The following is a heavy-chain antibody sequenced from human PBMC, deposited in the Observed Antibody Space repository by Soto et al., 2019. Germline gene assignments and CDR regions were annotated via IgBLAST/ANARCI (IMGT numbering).Heavy chain of an antibody. Sequence: QVQLVQSGAEVKKPGASVKVSCKASGYTFTSYDINWVRQATGQGLEWMGWMNPNSGNTGYAQKFQGRVTMTRNNSISTAYMELSSLRSEDTAVYYCARLDCTNGVCYHYYYGMDVWGQGTTVTVSS. CDR3: ARLDCTNGVCYHYYYGMDV. CDR2: MNPNSGNT. V-gene: IGHV1-8*01. D-gene: IGHD2-8*01. CDR1: GYTFTSYD. J-gene: IGHJ6*02.